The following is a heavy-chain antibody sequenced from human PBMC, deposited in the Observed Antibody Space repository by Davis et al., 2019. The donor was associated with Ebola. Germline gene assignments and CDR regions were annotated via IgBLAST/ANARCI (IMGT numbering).Heavy chain of an antibody. V-gene: IGHV5-10-1*01. CDR3: ARHGPYYDVLTGYYTPNYAF. J-gene: IGHJ4*02. CDR2: IVPSDSFT. Sequence: GESLKISCKTSGYSFSNFWISWVRQKPGRGLEWLGRIVPSDSFTTSSPSFHGHVAISADKSVNTAYLQWTSLKASDTAIYYCARHGPYYDVLTGYYTPNYAFWGQGTLVTVSS. CDR1: GYSFSNFW. D-gene: IGHD3-9*01.